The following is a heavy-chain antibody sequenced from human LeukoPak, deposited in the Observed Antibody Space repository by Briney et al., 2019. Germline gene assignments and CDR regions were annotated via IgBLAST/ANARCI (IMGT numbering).Heavy chain of an antibody. Sequence: ASVKVSCKVSGYTLTELSMHWVRQAPGKGLEWMGGFDPEDGETIYAQKSQGRVTMTEDTSTDTAYMELSSLRSEDTAVYYCATVETDSSGYGVHYYYYGMDVWGQGTTVTVSS. CDR3: ATVETDSSGYGVHYYYYGMDV. J-gene: IGHJ6*02. D-gene: IGHD3-22*01. CDR1: GYTLTELS. CDR2: FDPEDGET. V-gene: IGHV1-24*01.